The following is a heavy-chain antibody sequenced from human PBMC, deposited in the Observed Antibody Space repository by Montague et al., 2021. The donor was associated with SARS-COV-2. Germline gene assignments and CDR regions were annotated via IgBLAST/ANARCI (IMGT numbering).Heavy chain of an antibody. D-gene: IGHD3-10*01. CDR2: IYYSGST. Sequence: SETLSLTCTVSGGSISSSSYYWGWLRQPQGKGLEWIGSIYYSGSTYYNPSLKSRVTISVDTSKNQYSLKLSSVTAADTAEYYCASEWFYGSGSYYNPFLHVGYWGQGTLVTVSS. V-gene: IGHV4-39*01. CDR3: ASEWFYGSGSYYNPFLHVGY. J-gene: IGHJ4*02. CDR1: GGSISSSSYY.